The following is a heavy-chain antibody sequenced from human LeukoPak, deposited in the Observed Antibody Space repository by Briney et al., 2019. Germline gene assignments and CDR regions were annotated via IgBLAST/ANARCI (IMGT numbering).Heavy chain of an antibody. V-gene: IGHV4-30-2*01. D-gene: IGHD6-19*01. J-gene: IGHJ4*02. CDR1: GGSISSGGYS. CDR2: IYHSGST. Sequence: PSETLSLTCAVSGGSISSGGYSWSWLRQPPGKGLEWIGYIYHSGSTYYNPSLKSRVTISVDRSKNQFSLKLSSVTAADTAVYYCARARSSGWYFDFDYWGQGTLVTVSS. CDR3: ARARSSGWYFDFDY.